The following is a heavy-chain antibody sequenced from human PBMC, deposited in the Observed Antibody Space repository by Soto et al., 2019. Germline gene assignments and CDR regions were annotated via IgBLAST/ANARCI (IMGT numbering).Heavy chain of an antibody. V-gene: IGHV3-23*01. CDR1: GFIFGNYM. Sequence: EVQLLKSGGGLVQPGESLRLSCAFSGFIFGNYMMTWVRQAPGKGLEWVSTIRDGGESTYYADSVKGRFTISRDNSKNTLYLQMDSLGVEDTAVYYCAPHVHCSGGSCHYDAFDIRGQGTMVTVSS. J-gene: IGHJ3*02. CDR2: IRDGGEST. CDR3: APHVHCSGGSCHYDAFDI. D-gene: IGHD2-15*01.